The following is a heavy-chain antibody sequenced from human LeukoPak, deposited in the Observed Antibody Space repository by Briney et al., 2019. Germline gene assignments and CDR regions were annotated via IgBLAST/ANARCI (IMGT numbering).Heavy chain of an antibody. D-gene: IGHD3-10*01. V-gene: IGHV4-39*07. J-gene: IGHJ6*02. CDR2: IYYSGST. CDR3: ARGHSSGSLEYYYYGMDV. CDR1: GGSISSYY. Sequence: PSETLSLTCTVSGGSISSYYWGWIRQPPGKGLEWIGSIYYSGSTYYNPSLKSRVTISVDTSKNQFSLKLSSVTAADTAVYYCARGHSSGSLEYYYYGMDVWGQGTTVTVSS.